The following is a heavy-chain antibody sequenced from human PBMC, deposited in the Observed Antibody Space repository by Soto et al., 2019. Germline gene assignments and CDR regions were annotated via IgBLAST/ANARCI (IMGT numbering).Heavy chain of an antibody. CDR3: ARGLNDYDSSGCVDY. CDR2: IYYSGST. V-gene: IGHV4-30-4*01. D-gene: IGHD3-22*01. CDR1: GGSISSGDYY. Sequence: SETLSLTCTVSGGSISSGDYYWSWIRQPPGKGLEWIGYIYYSGSTYYNPSLKSRVTISVDTSKNQFSLKLSSVTAADTAVYYCARGLNDYDSSGCVDYWGQGTLVTVS. J-gene: IGHJ4*02.